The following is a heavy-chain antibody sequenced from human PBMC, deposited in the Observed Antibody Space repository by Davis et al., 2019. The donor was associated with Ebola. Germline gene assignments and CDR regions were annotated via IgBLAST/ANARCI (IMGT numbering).Heavy chain of an antibody. CDR2: ISAYNGNT. J-gene: IGHJ5*01. V-gene: IGHV1-18*01. D-gene: IGHD1-26*01. CDR3: AREAGATTRIYDS. CDR1: SYTFTSYG. Sequence: ASVKVSCKASSYTFTSYGISWVRQAPGQGLEWMGWISAYNGNTNYAQKLRGRVTMTTDTSRSTAYVELRSLRSDDTAVYYCAREAGATTRIYDSWGQGTLVTVSS.